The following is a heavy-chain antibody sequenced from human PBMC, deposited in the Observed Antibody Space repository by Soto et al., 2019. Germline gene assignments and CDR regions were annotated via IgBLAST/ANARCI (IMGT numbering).Heavy chain of an antibody. D-gene: IGHD3-3*01. CDR2: IWYDGSNK. V-gene: IGHV3-33*01. CDR1: GFTFSSYG. J-gene: IGHJ6*02. Sequence: PGGSLRLCCAASGFTFSSYGMHWVRQAPGKGLEWLAVIWYDGSNKYYADSVKGRFTISRDNSKNTLYLQMNSLRAEDTAVYYCARDGDFWSGYYTSGYYYYYGMDVWGQGPRSPS. CDR3: ARDGDFWSGYYTSGYYYYYGMDV.